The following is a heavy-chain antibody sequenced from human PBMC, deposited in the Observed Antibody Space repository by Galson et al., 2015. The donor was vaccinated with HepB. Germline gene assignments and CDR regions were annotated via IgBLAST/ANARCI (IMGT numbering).Heavy chain of an antibody. CDR3: ARLAMSVYSGYDVDY. CDR2: ISAYNGNT. Sequence: SVKVSCKASGYTFTSYGISWVRQAPGQGLEWMGWISAYNGNTNYAQKLQGRVTMTTDTSTSTAYMEPRSLRSDDTAVYYCARLAMSVYSGYDVDYWGQGTLVTVPS. V-gene: IGHV1-18*01. D-gene: IGHD5-12*01. CDR1: GYTFTSYG. J-gene: IGHJ4*02.